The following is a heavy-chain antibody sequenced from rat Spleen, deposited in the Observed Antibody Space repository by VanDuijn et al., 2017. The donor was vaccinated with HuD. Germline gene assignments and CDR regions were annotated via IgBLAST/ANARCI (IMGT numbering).Heavy chain of an antibody. J-gene: IGHJ2*01. V-gene: IGHV2-6*01. CDR2: ISSGGNT. CDR3: ARADVAAISTDGI. Sequence: QVQLKESGPDLVQPSQTLSLTCTVSGFSLISNSVHWVRQPPGKGLEWIAGISSGGNTYHNSVLKSRLSISRDTSKSQIYLKMNSLQTEDTATYFCARADVAAISTDGIWGQGIMVTVSS. D-gene: IGHD1-2*01. CDR1: GFSLISNS.